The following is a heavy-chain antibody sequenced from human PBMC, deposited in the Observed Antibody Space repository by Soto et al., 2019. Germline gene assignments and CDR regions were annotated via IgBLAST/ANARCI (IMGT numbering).Heavy chain of an antibody. CDR3: ARVGLYCSGGSCYSRFDY. Sequence: QVQLQESGPGLVKPSGTLSLTCAVSSGSISSSNWWSWVRQPPGKGLEWIGEIYHSGSTNYNPSLKRRVTISVDKSKNQFSLKLSSVTAADTAVYYCARVGLYCSGGSCYSRFDYWGQGTLVTVSS. CDR1: SGSISSSNW. CDR2: IYHSGST. V-gene: IGHV4-4*02. D-gene: IGHD2-15*01. J-gene: IGHJ4*02.